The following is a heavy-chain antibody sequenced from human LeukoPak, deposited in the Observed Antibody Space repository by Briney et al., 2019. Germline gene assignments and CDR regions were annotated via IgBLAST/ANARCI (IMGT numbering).Heavy chain of an antibody. CDR2: ISYDGNNK. V-gene: IGHV3-30*03. CDR1: GFSFSNYW. D-gene: IGHD2-21*02. Sequence: GSLRLSCAASGFSFSNYWMHWVRQAPGKGLEWVAVISYDGNNKYYGDSVKGRFTISRDNSKNTLYLQMSSLRTEDTAVYYCARASLTAPDFDPWGQGTLVTVSS. CDR3: ARASLTAPDFDP. J-gene: IGHJ5*02.